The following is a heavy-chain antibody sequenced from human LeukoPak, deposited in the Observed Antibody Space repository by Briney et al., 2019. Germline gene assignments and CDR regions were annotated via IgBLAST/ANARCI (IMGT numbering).Heavy chain of an antibody. CDR3: AKSRGYMDV. J-gene: IGHJ6*03. D-gene: IGHD3-10*01. CDR1: EFSVGSNY. CDR2: LGASGINT. Sequence: PGGSLRLSCAASEFSVGSNYMTWVRQAPGKGLEWVSALGASGINTFYADSVKGRFTISRDNSRNTLYLHMNSLRAEDTAVYYCAKSRGYMDVWGKGTTVTIS. V-gene: IGHV3-23*01.